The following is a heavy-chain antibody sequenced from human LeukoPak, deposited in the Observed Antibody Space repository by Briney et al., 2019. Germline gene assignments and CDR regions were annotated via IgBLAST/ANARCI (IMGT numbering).Heavy chain of an antibody. CDR2: ISSSGSTI. CDR1: GFTFSDYY. D-gene: IGHD4-17*01. J-gene: IGHJ3*02. Sequence: GGSLRLSCAASGFTFSDYYMSWIRQAPGKGLEWVSYISSSGSTIYYADSVKGRFTISRDNAMNSLYLQMNSLRAEDTAVYYCASRRTVTSTDPHTFDIWGQGTMVTVSS. V-gene: IGHV3-11*01. CDR3: ASRRTVTSTDPHTFDI.